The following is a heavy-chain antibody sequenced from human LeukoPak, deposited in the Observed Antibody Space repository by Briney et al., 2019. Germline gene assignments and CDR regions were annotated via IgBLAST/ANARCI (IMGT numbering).Heavy chain of an antibody. D-gene: IGHD2-2*01. J-gene: IGHJ4*02. Sequence: ASVKVSCKASEDTFSSYYMHWVRQAPGQGLEWMGIINLSGGSTSYAQKFQGRVTMTRDTSTSTVYMEMSSLRSEDTAVYYCARGRLEVPAVIAYWGQGTLVTVSS. CDR3: ARGRLEVPAVIAY. CDR2: INLSGGST. CDR1: EDTFSSYY. V-gene: IGHV1-46*01.